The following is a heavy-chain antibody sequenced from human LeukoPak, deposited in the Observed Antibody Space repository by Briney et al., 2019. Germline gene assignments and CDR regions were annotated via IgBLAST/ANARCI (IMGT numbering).Heavy chain of an antibody. V-gene: IGHV1-69*05. Sequence: ASVKVSCKASGGTFSSYAISWVRQAPGQGLEWMGGIIPIFGTANYAQKFQGRVTITTDESTSTAYMELSSLRSEDTAVYYCAREYYDSSGPIFDYWGQGTLVTVSS. J-gene: IGHJ4*02. CDR2: IIPIFGTA. CDR3: AREYYDSSGPIFDY. D-gene: IGHD3-22*01. CDR1: GGTFSSYA.